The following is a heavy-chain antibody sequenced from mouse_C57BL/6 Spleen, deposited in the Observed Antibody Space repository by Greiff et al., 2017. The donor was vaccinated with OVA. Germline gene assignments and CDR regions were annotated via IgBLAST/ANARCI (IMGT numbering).Heavy chain of an antibody. CDR2: IRNKANGYTT. J-gene: IGHJ2*01. CDR1: GFTFTDYY. Sequence: DVKLVESGGGLVQPGGSLSLSCAASGFTFTDYYMRWVRQPPGKALEWLGFIRNKANGYTTEYSASVKGRFTISRDNSQSILYLQMNALRAEDSATYYCARYDYDGYYFDYWGQGTTLTVSS. D-gene: IGHD2-4*01. CDR3: ARYDYDGYYFDY. V-gene: IGHV7-3*01.